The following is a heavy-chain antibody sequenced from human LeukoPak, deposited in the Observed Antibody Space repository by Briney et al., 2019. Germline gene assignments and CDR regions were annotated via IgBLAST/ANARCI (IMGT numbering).Heavy chain of an antibody. J-gene: IGHJ4*02. D-gene: IGHD6-13*01. Sequence: SVKVSCKASGYTFTSYGISWVRQAPGQGLEWMGGIIPIFGTANYAQKFQGRVTITADESTSTAYMELSSLRSEDTAVYYCARDFRYSSSWYPFDYWGQGTLVTVSS. CDR2: IIPIFGTA. CDR3: ARDFRYSSSWYPFDY. V-gene: IGHV1-69*13. CDR1: GYTFTSYG.